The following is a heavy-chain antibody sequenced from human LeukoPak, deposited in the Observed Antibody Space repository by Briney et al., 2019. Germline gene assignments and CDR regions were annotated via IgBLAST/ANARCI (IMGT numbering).Heavy chain of an antibody. J-gene: IGHJ4*02. CDR2: IYYSGST. D-gene: IGHD6-13*01. V-gene: IGHV4-39*07. CDR3: ARASWQLAYDY. CDR1: GGSISSSSYY. Sequence: PSETLSLTCTVSGGSISSSSYYWGWIRQPPGKGLEWIGSIYYSGSTYYNPSLKSRVTISVDTSKNQFSLKLSSVTAADTAVYYCARASWQLAYDYWGQGTLVTVSS.